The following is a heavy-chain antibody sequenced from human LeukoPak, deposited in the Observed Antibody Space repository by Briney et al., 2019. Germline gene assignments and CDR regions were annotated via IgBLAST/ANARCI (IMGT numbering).Heavy chain of an antibody. CDR2: INPNSGGT. CDR3: ARATSGSYIYYYYYMDV. V-gene: IGHV1-2*02. J-gene: IGHJ6*03. CDR1: GYTFTGYY. D-gene: IGHD1-26*01. Sequence: ASVKVSCKASGYTFTGYYMHWVRQAPGQGLEWMGWINPNSGGTNYAQKFQGRVTMTRDTSISTAYMELSRLRSDDTAVYYCARATSGSYIYYYYYMDVWGKGTTVTVSS.